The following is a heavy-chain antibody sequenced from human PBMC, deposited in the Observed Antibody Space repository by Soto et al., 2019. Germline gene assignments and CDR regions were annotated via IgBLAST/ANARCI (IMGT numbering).Heavy chain of an antibody. V-gene: IGHV3-23*01. CDR1: GFTFSSYA. CDR2: ISGSGGST. D-gene: IGHD6-6*01. J-gene: IGHJ6*03. CDR3: AKNLSRGASSSLKGGNQPEAYHYYFMAF. Sequence: AGGSLRLSCAASGFTFSSYAMSWVRQAPGKGLEWVSAISGSGGSTYYAGSVKGRFTISRDNSKNTLYLQMNSLRAEDTAVYYCAKNLSRGASSSLKGGNQPEAYHYYFMAFCGQGTSVTGSS.